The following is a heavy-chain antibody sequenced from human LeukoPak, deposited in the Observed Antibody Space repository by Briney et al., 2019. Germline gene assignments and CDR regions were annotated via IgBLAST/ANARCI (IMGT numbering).Heavy chain of an antibody. CDR1: GFTFSSYA. CDR3: AKVLTLENPYYYDSSGYYYFDY. D-gene: IGHD3-22*01. Sequence: GGSLRLSCAASGFTFSSYAMSWVRQAPGKGLEWVSGISGSGGSTHYADSVKGRFTISRDNSKDTLYLQMNSLRAEDTAVYYCAKVLTLENPYYYDSSGYYYFDYWGQGTLVTVSS. CDR2: ISGSGGST. J-gene: IGHJ4*02. V-gene: IGHV3-23*01.